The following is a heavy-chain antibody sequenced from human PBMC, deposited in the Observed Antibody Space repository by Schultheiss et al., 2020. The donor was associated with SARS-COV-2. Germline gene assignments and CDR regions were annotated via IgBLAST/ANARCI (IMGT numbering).Heavy chain of an antibody. J-gene: IGHJ3*02. CDR1: GYTFTGYY. D-gene: IGHD5-24*01. CDR2: IIPILGIA. Sequence: SVKVSCKASGYTFTGYYMHWVRQAPGQGLEWMGRIIPILGIANYAQKFQGRVTITADKSTSTAYMELSSLRSEDTAVYYCARETGKRDGYTNPTPGNAFDIWGQGTMVTVSS. CDR3: ARETGKRDGYTNPTPGNAFDI. V-gene: IGHV1-69*04.